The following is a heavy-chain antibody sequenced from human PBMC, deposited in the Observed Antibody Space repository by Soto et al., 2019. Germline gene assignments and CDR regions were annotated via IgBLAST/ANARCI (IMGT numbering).Heavy chain of an antibody. CDR1: GFPFSSYG. D-gene: IGHD1-1*01. Sequence: HPGGSLRLSCAASGFPFSSYGMHWVRQAPGKGLEWVAVIWYDGSNKYYADSVKGRFTISRDNSKNTLYLQMNSLRAEDTAVYYCARDQVPYYYYYGMDVWGQGTTVTVSS. CDR3: ARDQVPYYYYYGMDV. V-gene: IGHV3-33*01. CDR2: IWYDGSNK. J-gene: IGHJ6*02.